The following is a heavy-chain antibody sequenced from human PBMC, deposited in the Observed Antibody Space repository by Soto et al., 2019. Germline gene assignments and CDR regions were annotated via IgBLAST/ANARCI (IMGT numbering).Heavy chain of an antibody. CDR2: IYYSGST. D-gene: IGHD3-9*01. CDR1: GGSISSYY. CDR3: ARQYYDILTGYPDAFDI. V-gene: IGHV4-59*08. Sequence: SETLSLTCTVSGGSISSYYWSWIRQPPGKGLEWIGYIYYSGSTNYNPSLKSRVTISVDTSKNQFSLKLSSVTAADTAVYYCARQYYDILTGYPDAFDIWGQGTMVTVSS. J-gene: IGHJ3*02.